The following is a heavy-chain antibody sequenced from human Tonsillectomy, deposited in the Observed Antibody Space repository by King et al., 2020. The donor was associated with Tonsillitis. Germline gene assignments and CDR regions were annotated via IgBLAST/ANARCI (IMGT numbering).Heavy chain of an antibody. J-gene: IGHJ6*02. Sequence: DAQLVQSGGGLVQPGGSLRLSCEASGFTVSGNYMTWVRQAPGKGLEWVSVIYSDGSTYYADSVRGRFTISRHNSKNTLYLQMNSLRVEDTAVYYFALISRSSSPYYYYAMDVWGQGTTVTVSS. V-gene: IGHV3-53*04. CDR1: GFTVSGNY. D-gene: IGHD6-6*01. CDR3: ALISRSSSPYYYYAMDV. CDR2: IYSDGST.